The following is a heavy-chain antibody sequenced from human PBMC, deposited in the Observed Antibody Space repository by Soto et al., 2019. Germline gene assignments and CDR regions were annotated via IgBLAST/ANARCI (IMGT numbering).Heavy chain of an antibody. CDR1: GFTFSSYA. CDR2: ISYDGSNK. D-gene: IGHD5-18*01. V-gene: IGHV3-30-3*01. J-gene: IGHJ3*02. CDR3: ARTDTAMVTRSRAFDI. Sequence: QVQLVESGGGVVQPGRSLRLSCAASGFTFSSYAMHWVRQAPGKGLEWVAVISYDGSNKYYADSVKGRFTISRDNSKNTLNLQMNSLRAEDTAVYYCARTDTAMVTRSRAFDIWGQGTMVTVSS.